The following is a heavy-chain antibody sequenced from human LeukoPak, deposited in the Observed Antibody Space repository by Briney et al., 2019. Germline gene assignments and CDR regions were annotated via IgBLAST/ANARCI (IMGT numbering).Heavy chain of an antibody. V-gene: IGHV1-18*01. CDR1: GYSFTSYG. J-gene: IGHJ4*02. D-gene: IGHD1-26*01. CDR2: ISAYNGDT. Sequence: ASVKVSRKASGYSFTSYGINWVRQAPGQGLEWMGWISAYNGDTNYAENLQGRVTMTTDTSTSTAYMDLRSLRSDDTAVYYCARGVGGSYYEFVYWGQGTLVTVSS. CDR3: ARGVGGSYYEFVY.